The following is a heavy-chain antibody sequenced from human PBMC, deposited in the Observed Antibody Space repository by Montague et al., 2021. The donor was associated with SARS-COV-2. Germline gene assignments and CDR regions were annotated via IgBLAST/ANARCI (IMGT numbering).Heavy chain of an antibody. CDR3: ARAHSGSWAHLDN. CDR1: GGSISSGSYY. J-gene: IGHJ4*02. V-gene: IGHV4-61*02. CDR2: IYTSGTT. Sequence: TLSLTCTVPGGSISSGSYYWSWIRQPAGKGLEWIGRIYTSGTTDYSFSLKSRVTISVDTSKKQFSLKLTSVTAADTAVYYCARAHSGSWAHLDNWGQGSLVTVSS. D-gene: IGHD5-12*01.